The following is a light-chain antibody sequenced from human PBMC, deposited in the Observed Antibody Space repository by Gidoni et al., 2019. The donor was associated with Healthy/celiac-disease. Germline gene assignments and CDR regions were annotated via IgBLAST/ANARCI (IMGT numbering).Light chain of an antibody. CDR1: SSNIGSNY. CDR3: AAWDDSLSGSWV. CDR2: RNN. J-gene: IGLJ3*02. V-gene: IGLV1-47*01. Sequence: QSVLTQPPSASGTPGQRVTISCSGSSSNIGSNYAYWYQQLPGTAPKLLIYRNNQRPSGVPDRFSGSKSGTSASLAISGLRSEDEADYYCAAWDDSLSGSWVFGGGTKLTVL.